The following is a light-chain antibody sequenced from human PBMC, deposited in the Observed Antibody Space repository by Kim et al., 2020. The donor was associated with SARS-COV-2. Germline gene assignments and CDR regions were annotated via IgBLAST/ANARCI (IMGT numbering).Light chain of an antibody. V-gene: IGKV3-20*01. Sequence: SPGERATLAGRAGQNLGRNCLAWYQQKTAQAPRLLIYGAETKATGIPDRFSGSGSGTDFTLTISRLEPEDFAVYYCQLYGSSLLTFGGGTKVDIK. CDR1: QNLGRNC. CDR3: QLYGSSLLT. J-gene: IGKJ4*01. CDR2: GAE.